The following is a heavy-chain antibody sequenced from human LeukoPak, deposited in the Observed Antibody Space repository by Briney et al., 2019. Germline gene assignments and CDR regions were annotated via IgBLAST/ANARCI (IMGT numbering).Heavy chain of an antibody. CDR1: GYTFTGYY. CDR2: INPNSGGT. Sequence: GASVKVSCKASGYTFTGYYMHWVRQAPGQGLEWMGWINPNSGGTNYAQKFQGRVTMTRDTSISTAYMELSRLRSDDTAVYYCARGASSSWRTPAYYFDHWGQGTLVTVSS. V-gene: IGHV1-2*02. J-gene: IGHJ4*02. CDR3: ARGASSSWRTPAYYFDH. D-gene: IGHD6-13*01.